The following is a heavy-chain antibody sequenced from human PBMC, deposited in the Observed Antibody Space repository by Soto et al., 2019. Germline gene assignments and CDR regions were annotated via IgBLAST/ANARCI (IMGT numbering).Heavy chain of an antibody. CDR1: GGPISSSSYY. V-gene: IGHV4-39*01. CDR3: SRGYDFWSGYHNYCLDV. Sequence: SETLSLTCTVSGGPISSSSYYWGWIRQPPGKGLEWIGSIYYSGSTYYNPSLKSRVTISVDTSKNQCSLNLSSVTAADTAVYYCSRGYDFWSGYHNYCLDVCGKLTTVTASS. CDR2: IYYSGST. J-gene: IGHJ6*01. D-gene: IGHD3-3*01.